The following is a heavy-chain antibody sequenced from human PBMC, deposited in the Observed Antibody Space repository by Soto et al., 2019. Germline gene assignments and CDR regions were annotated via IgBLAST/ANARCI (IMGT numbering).Heavy chain of an antibody. CDR2: IYYSGST. Sequence: PSETLSLTCTVSGGSISSYYWSWIRQPPGKGLEWIGYIYYSGSTNYNPSLKSRVTISVDTSKNQFSLKLSSVTAADTAVYFCARGGEQQLIRSYYYDLDVWGQGTTVTVSS. J-gene: IGHJ6*02. V-gene: IGHV4-59*12. CDR3: ARGGEQQLIRSYYYDLDV. CDR1: GGSISSYY. D-gene: IGHD6-13*01.